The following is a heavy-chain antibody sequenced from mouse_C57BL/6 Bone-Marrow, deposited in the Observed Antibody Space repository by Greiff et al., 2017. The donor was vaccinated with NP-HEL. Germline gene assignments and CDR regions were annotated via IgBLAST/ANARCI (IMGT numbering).Heavy chain of an antibody. CDR1: GYSITSGYY. V-gene: IGHV3-6*01. CDR2: ISYDGSN. Sequence: DVKLQESGPGLVKPSQSLSLTCSVTGYSITSGYYWNWIRQFPGNKLEWMGYISYDGSNNYNPSLKNRISITRDTSKNQFFLKLNSVTTEDTATYYCARALISYYYGTWYFDVWGTGTTVTVSS. J-gene: IGHJ1*03. CDR3: ARALISYYYGTWYFDV. D-gene: IGHD1-1*01.